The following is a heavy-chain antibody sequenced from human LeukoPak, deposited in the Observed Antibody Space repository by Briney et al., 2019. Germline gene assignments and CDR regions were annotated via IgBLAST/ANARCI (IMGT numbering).Heavy chain of an antibody. D-gene: IGHD2-15*01. Sequence: PGGSLRLSCVVSGFTFSSYAMSWVRQAPGKGLEWVSGISGSGGSTYYADSVKGRFTISRDNSKNTLYLQMNSLRAEDTAVYYCAREQGYCSGGSCYSDAFDIWGQGTMVTVSS. CDR2: ISGSGGST. V-gene: IGHV3-23*01. J-gene: IGHJ3*02. CDR1: GFTFSSYA. CDR3: AREQGYCSGGSCYSDAFDI.